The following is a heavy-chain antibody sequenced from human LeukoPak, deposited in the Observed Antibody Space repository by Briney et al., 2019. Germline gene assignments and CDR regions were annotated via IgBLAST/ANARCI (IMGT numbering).Heavy chain of an antibody. V-gene: IGHV3-30-3*01. CDR3: AREIGSDFPLDY. CDR1: GFTFSSYA. D-gene: IGHD2-15*01. Sequence: GRSLSLSCAASGFTFSSYAMHWVRQAPGKGLEWVAVISYDGSNKYYADSVKGRFTISRDNSKNTLYLQMNSLRAEDTAVYYCAREIGSDFPLDYWGQGTLVTVSS. CDR2: ISYDGSNK. J-gene: IGHJ4*02.